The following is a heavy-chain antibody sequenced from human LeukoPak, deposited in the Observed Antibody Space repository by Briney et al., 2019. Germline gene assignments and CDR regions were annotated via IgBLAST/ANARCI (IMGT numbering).Heavy chain of an antibody. CDR3: AKDQSWKRNGDAFDV. J-gene: IGHJ3*01. Sequence: PGGSLRLSCAASGFTFSSYAMSWVRQAPGKGLEWVSAISGSGGGTDYADAVKGRFTISRDNSKNTLYLQMNSLRAEDTAVYYCAKDQSWKRNGDAFDVWGQGTMVTVSS. V-gene: IGHV3-23*01. D-gene: IGHD1-1*01. CDR2: ISGSGGGT. CDR1: GFTFSSYA.